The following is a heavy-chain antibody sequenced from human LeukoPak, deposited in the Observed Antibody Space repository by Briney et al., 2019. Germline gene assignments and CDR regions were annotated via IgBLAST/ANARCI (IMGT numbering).Heavy chain of an antibody. V-gene: IGHV1-2*02. CDR1: GYTFTGYY. CDR3: ARKYDILTGQSNWFDP. J-gene: IGHJ5*02. CDR2: INPNSGGT. Sequence: ASVKVSCKASGYTFTGYYMHWVRQAPGQGLEWMGWINPNSGGTKYPQEFQGRVTMTRDTSISTAYLEVSRLRSDDTAVYYCARKYDILTGQSNWFDPWGQGTLVTVSS. D-gene: IGHD3-9*01.